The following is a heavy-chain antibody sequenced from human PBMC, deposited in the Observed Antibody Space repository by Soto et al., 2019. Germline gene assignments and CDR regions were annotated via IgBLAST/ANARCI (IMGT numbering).Heavy chain of an antibody. J-gene: IGHJ6*02. V-gene: IGHV1-18*01. CDR3: AKGGTVPHYEMDV. Sequence: HVQLVQSGAEVKKPGASVKVSCKASGYTITSHGISWVRQAPGQGLEWMGCISAFNGDTNLAQRFQGRVTITTDTSTKTVYMGLRSLKSDDTAVYYCAKGGTVPHYEMDVWGQGTTVTVFS. D-gene: IGHD4-17*01. CDR1: GYTITSHG. CDR2: ISAFNGDT.